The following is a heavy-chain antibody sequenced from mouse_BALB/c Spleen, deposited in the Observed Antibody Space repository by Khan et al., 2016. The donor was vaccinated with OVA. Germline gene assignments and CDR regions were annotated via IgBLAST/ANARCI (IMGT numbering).Heavy chain of an antibody. CDR1: GYSITSDYA. J-gene: IGHJ2*01. CDR3: ARSGTISTVVSTDFDY. Sequence: EVQLQESGPGLVKPSQSLSLTCTVTGYSITSDYAWNWIRQFPGNKLEWMGYIKYSGSTSYNPSLKSRFSINRHPSKNQFFLQLSSMPTEDTATYYCARSGTISTVVSTDFDYWGQGTTLTVSS. V-gene: IGHV3-2*02. CDR2: IKYSGST. D-gene: IGHD1-1*01.